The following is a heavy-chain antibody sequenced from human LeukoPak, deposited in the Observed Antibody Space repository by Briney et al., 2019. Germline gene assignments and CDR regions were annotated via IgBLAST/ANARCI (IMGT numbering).Heavy chain of an antibody. D-gene: IGHD3-10*02. J-gene: IGHJ6*04. CDR2: ISSSGSTI. CDR1: GFTFSTYS. V-gene: IGHV3-48*04. Sequence: GGSLRLSCAASGFTFSTYSMNWVRQAPGRGLERVSYISSSGSTIYYADSVKGRFTISRDNAKNSLYLQMNSLRAEDTAVYYCAELGITMIGGVWGKGTTVTVSS. CDR3: AELGITMIGGV.